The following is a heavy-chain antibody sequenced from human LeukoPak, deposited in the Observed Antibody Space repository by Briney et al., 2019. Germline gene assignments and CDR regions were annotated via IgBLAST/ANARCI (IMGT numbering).Heavy chain of an antibody. V-gene: IGHV4-59*01. D-gene: IGHD4-23*01. CDR1: GGSISSYY. CDR3: ARVDGGGNEEGFDY. CDR2: IYHSGST. J-gene: IGHJ4*02. Sequence: SETLSLTCTVSGGSISSYYWSWIRQPPGKGLEWIGYIYHSGSTNYNPSLKSRITISVDTSKNQFSLKLSSVTAADTAVYYCARVDGGGNEEGFDYWGQGTLVTVSS.